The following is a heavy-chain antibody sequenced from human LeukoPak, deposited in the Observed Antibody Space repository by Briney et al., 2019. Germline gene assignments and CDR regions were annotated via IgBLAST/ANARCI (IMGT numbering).Heavy chain of an antibody. D-gene: IGHD2-2*01. J-gene: IGHJ5*02. CDR1: GGSISSYY. Sequence: SETLSLTCTGAGGSISSYYWSWIRQPPGKGLEWTGYIYYSGSTNYNPSLKSRVTISVDTSKNQFSLKLSSVTAADTAVYYCARAGGDVVVPAAMGWFDPWGQGTLVTVSS. CDR3: ARAGGDVVVPAAMGWFDP. V-gene: IGHV4-59*01. CDR2: IYYSGST.